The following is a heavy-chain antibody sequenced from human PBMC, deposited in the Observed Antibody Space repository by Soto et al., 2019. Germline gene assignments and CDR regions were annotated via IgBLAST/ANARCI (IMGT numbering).Heavy chain of an antibody. CDR2: IYYSGST. D-gene: IGHD5-18*01. J-gene: IGHJ4*02. V-gene: IGHV4-61*01. CDR3: ARDNTAPPDYYFDY. Sequence: PSETLSLTCTVSGGSVSSVSYYWSWIRQPPGKGLEWIGYIYYSGSTNYNPSLKSRVTISVDTSKNQFSLKLSSVTAADTAVYYCARDNTAPPDYYFDYWGQGTLVTVSS. CDR1: GGSVSSVSYY.